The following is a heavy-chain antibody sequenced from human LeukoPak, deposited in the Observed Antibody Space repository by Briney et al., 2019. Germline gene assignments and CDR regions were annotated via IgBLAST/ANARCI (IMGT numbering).Heavy chain of an antibody. V-gene: IGHV1-69*05. CDR1: GGTFSSYA. J-gene: IGHJ6*03. CDR2: IIPIFGTA. Sequence: ASVMVSCKASGGTFSSYAISWVRQAPGQGLEWMGGIIPIFGTANYAQKFQGRVTITTDESTSTAYMELSSLRSEDTAVYYCAVRYCTNGVCYRGYYYYMDVWDKGTTVTVSS. CDR3: AVRYCTNGVCYRGYYYYMDV. D-gene: IGHD2-8*01.